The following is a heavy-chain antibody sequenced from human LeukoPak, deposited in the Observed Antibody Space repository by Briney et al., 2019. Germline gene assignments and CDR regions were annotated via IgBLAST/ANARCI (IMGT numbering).Heavy chain of an antibody. CDR3: ARARYSGDYLYYFDY. CDR1: GFTFSSYA. D-gene: IGHD5-12*01. J-gene: IGHJ4*02. V-gene: IGHV3-30*14. Sequence: PGGSLRLSCAASGFTFSSYAMHWVRQAPGKGLEWVAVISYDGSNKYYADSVKGRFTISRDNSKNTLFLQMNILRAEDTAVYFCARARYSGDYLYYFDYWGQGTLVTVSS. CDR2: ISYDGSNK.